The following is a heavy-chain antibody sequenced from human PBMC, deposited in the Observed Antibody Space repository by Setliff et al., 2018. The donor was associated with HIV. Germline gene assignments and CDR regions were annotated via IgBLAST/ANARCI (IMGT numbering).Heavy chain of an antibody. Sequence: PGGSLRLSCAASGFTFRNYQMNWVRQAPGRGLEWVSSITIGRGDVFYADSVQGRFTIFRDNDKNSLHLQMNSLRAEDTAIYYCARESFGGSTWALGDSWGQGALVTVSS. CDR3: ARESFGGSTWALGDS. J-gene: IGHJ4*02. V-gene: IGHV3-21*01. CDR2: ITIGRGDV. CDR1: GFTFRNYQ. D-gene: IGHD2-15*01.